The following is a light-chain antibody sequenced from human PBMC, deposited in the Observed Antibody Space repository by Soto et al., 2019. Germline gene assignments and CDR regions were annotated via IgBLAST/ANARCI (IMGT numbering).Light chain of an antibody. V-gene: IGKV3-15*01. CDR1: QNIHIN. CDR2: GVT. Sequence: EIVMTQSPDTLSVSPGDTATLSCRSSQNIHINLAWYQQKPGQAPTLLIYGVTARAPGVPARFSGSGYGTDFNLTISSVQSGDFGVFYCQQYEGWPRTFGLGTKVDIK. J-gene: IGKJ2*01. CDR3: QQYEGWPRT.